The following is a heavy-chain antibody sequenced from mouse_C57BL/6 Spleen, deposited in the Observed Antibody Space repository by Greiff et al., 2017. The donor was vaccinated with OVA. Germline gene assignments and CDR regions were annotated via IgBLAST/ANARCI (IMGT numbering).Heavy chain of an antibody. CDR2: ISYDGSN. J-gene: IGHJ3*01. CDR3: ASRGGAWFAY. V-gene: IGHV3-6*01. Sequence: EVQLVESGPGLVKPSQSLSLTCSVTGYSITSGYYWNWIRQFPGNILEWMGYISYDGSNNYNPSLKNRISITRDTSKNQFFLKLNSVTTEDTATYYCASRGGAWFAYWGQGTLVTVSA. CDR1: GYSITSGYY.